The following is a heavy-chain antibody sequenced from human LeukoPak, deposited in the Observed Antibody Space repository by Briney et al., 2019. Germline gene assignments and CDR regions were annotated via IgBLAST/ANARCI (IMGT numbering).Heavy chain of an antibody. CDR2: TYYSGNT. D-gene: IGHD3-3*01. J-gene: IGHJ4*02. CDR3: SRHAHSPSYEF. Sequence: PSETLSLTCTVSGGSVSISNYYWGWVRQPPGKGLEWVGSTYYSGNTYYNPSLKSRVTISVDTSQNQFSLKLFSLTAADTAVYYCSRHAHSPSYEFWGQGILVTVSS. CDR1: GGSVSISNYY. V-gene: IGHV4-39*01.